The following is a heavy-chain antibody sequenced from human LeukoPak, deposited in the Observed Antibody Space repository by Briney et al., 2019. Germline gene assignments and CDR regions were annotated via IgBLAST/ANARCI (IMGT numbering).Heavy chain of an antibody. CDR1: GGSISSYY. V-gene: IGHV4-59*01. J-gene: IGHJ4*02. Sequence: NPSETLSLTCTVSGGSISSYYWSWIRQPPGKGLEWIGYIYYSGSTNYNPSLKSRVTISVDTSKNQFSLKLSSVTAADTAVYYCARGPTGNYDSSGYPKIFDYWGQGTLVTVSS. CDR3: ARGPTGNYDSSGYPKIFDY. CDR2: IYYSGST. D-gene: IGHD3-22*01.